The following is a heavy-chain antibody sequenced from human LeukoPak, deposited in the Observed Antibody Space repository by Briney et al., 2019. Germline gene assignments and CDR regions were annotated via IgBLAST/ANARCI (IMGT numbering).Heavy chain of an antibody. V-gene: IGHV4-4*02. CDR2: IYHSGST. CDR1: GGSLSSSNW. CDR3: ARDSGSGSYYGMDV. Sequence: PSGTLSLTCAVSGGSLSSSNWWSWARPPPGKGLEWIGEIYHSGSTNYNPSLKRRVTISVDKSKNQFSLKLSSVTAADTAVYYGARDSGSGSYYGMDVWGKGTTVTVSS. J-gene: IGHJ6*04. D-gene: IGHD3-10*01.